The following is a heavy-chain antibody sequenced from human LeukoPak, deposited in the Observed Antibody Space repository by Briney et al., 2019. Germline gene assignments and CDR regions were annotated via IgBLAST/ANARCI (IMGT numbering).Heavy chain of an antibody. V-gene: IGHV3-53*01. J-gene: IGHJ4*02. CDR3: ARGREGYTSFYFDY. Sequence: GGSLRPSCAASGFTVSSNYMSWVRQAPGKGLEWVSIIYSGGSTYYADSVKGRFTISRDNSKNRLYLQMNSLRAEDTAVYYCARGREGYTSFYFDYWGQGTLVTVSS. CDR1: GFTVSSNY. D-gene: IGHD5-24*01. CDR2: IYSGGST.